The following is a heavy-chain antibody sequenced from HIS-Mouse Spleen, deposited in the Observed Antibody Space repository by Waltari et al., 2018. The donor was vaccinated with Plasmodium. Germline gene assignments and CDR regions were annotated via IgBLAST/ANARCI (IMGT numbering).Heavy chain of an antibody. V-gene: IGHV4-31*03. D-gene: IGHD6-13*01. Sequence: QVQLQESGPGLVKPSQTLSLTCTVSGGSISSGGYYGSGIRQHPGKGLEWIGYIYYSGSTYYNPSLKSRVTISVDTSKNQFSLKLSSVTAADTAVYYCARSIAATVTFYFDYWGQGTLVTVSS. J-gene: IGHJ4*02. CDR1: GGSISSGGYY. CDR2: IYYSGST. CDR3: ARSIAATVTFYFDY.